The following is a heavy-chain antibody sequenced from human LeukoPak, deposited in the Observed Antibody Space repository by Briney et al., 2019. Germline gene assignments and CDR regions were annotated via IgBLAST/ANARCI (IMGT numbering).Heavy chain of an antibody. J-gene: IGHJ6*03. CDR3: ARARYVPAAIVPKPHYYYYYMDV. CDR2: IIPIFGTA. Sequence: GASVTVSCKASGGTFSSYAISWVRQAPGQGLEWMGGIIPIFGTANYAQKFQGRVTITTDESTSTAYMELSSLRSEDTAVYCCARARYVPAAIVPKPHYYYYYMDVWGKGTTVTVSS. D-gene: IGHD2-2*01. CDR1: GGTFSSYA. V-gene: IGHV1-69*05.